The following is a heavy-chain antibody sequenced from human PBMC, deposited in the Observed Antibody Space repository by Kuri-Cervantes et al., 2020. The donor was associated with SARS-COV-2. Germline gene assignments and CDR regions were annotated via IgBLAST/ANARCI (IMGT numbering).Heavy chain of an antibody. CDR3: ARGVAELRYYGMDV. CDR2: ISYDGSNK. Sequence: GRSLRLSCAASGFTFSSYATHCVRQAPGKGLEWVAVISYDGSNKYYADSVKGRFTISRDNSKTTLYLQMNSLRAEDTAVYYCARGVAELRYYGMDVWGQGTTVTVSS. D-gene: IGHD1-7*01. CDR1: GFTFSSYA. J-gene: IGHJ6*02. V-gene: IGHV3-30-3*01.